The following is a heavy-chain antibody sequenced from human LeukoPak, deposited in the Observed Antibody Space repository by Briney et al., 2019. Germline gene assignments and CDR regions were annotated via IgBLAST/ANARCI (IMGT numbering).Heavy chain of an antibody. CDR1: GGSISRYY. CDR3: ACSSYCGGDCYDLDY. V-gene: IGHV4-59*01. D-gene: IGHD2-21*02. CDR2: IYYSGST. Sequence: SETLSLTCTVSGGSISRYYRSWIRQTPGKGLEWIGYIYYSGSTNYNPSLKSRDTIAVDTSKNQFSLKLSSVTAADTAVYYCACSSYCGGDCYDLDYWGQGTLVTVSS. J-gene: IGHJ4*02.